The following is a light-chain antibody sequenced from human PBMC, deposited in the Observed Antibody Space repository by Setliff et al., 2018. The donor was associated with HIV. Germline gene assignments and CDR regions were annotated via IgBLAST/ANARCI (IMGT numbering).Light chain of an antibody. V-gene: IGLV2-23*01. J-gene: IGLJ1*01. Sequence: QSVLTQPASVSGPPGQSIIISCTGSSSDIGRYNLVSWYQQHPGKAPKLMIYQATKRPSGVSNRFSGSKSGNTASLTISGLQAEDEADYYCCSNTGSNTYVFGTGTKVTVL. CDR1: SSDIGRYNL. CDR2: QAT. CDR3: CSNTGSNTYV.